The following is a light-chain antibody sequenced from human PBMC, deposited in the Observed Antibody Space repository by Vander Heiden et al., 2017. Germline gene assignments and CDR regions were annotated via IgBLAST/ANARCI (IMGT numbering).Light chain of an antibody. Sequence: SYDLTQPPSVSVSPGQTATIACSGDELGDKYVSWYQQRPGQSPVLVMYQRDKRPSGIPERFSGSISGNTATLAIIGTQAVDEAAYYCQAWDSRSVAFGGGTQLTVL. V-gene: IGLV3-1*01. CDR3: QAWDSRSVA. CDR2: QRD. J-gene: IGLJ3*02. CDR1: ELGDKY.